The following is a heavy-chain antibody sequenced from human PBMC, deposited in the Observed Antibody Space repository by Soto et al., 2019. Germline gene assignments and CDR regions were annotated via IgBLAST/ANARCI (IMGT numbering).Heavy chain of an antibody. V-gene: IGHV4-34*01. J-gene: IGHJ4*02. D-gene: IGHD4-17*01. CDR3: ARGRYGDYDY. Sequence: QVQLQQWGAGLLKPSETLSLTCAVYGGSFSGYYWSWIRQPPGKGLEWIGEINHSGSTHYNPSLKSRVTISVDTSKNPFSLKLSSVSAADTAVYYGARGRYGDYDYWGQGTLVTVSS. CDR1: GGSFSGYY. CDR2: INHSGST.